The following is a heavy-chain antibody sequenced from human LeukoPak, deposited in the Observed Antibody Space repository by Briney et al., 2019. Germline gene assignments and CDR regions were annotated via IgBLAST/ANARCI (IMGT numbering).Heavy chain of an antibody. CDR1: GGSISSFY. J-gene: IGHJ5*02. CDR3: ARTIGGYCSSTSCYRISWFDP. Sequence: PSETLSLTCTVSGGSISSFYWTWIRQAPGKGLEWIGYIYYSGSTYYNPSLKSRVTISVDTSKNQFSLKLSSVTAADTAVYYCARTIGGYCSSTSCYRISWFDPWGQGTLVTVSS. V-gene: IGHV4-59*08. CDR2: IYYSGST. D-gene: IGHD2-2*01.